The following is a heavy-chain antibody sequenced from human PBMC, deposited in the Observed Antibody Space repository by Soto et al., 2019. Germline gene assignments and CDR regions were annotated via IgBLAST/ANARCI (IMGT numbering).Heavy chain of an antibody. CDR3: ASDLSGRADV. J-gene: IGHJ6*02. CDR1: GFTFSSYW. V-gene: IGHV3-74*02. D-gene: IGHD3-10*01. Sequence: EVRLVESGGGLVRPGGSLRLSCAASGFTFSSYWMHWVRQAPGKGLVWVSRMNGDGGTTDYADSVKGRFTISRDNAKNTLYLQMNSLRVEDTAVYYCASDLSGRADVWGQGTTVTVSS. CDR2: MNGDGGTT.